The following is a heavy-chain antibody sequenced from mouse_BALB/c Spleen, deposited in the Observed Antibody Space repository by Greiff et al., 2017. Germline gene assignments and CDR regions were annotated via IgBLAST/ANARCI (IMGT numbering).Heavy chain of an antibody. CDR2: INPDSSTI. CDR3: ARVRGFYYDYDGAY. D-gene: IGHD2-4*01. Sequence: EVKLQESGGGLVQPGGSLKLSCAASGFDFSRYWMSWVRQAPGKGLEWIGEINPDSSTINYTPSLKDKFIISRDNAKNTLYLQMSKVRSEDTALYYCARVRGFYYDYDGAYWGQGTLVTVSA. CDR1: GFDFSRYW. J-gene: IGHJ3*01. V-gene: IGHV4-1*02.